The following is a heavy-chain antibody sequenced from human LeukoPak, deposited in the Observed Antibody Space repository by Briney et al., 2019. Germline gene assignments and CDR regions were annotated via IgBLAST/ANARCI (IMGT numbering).Heavy chain of an antibody. Sequence: PGGSLRLSCAASGFTFSSYWMSWVRQAPGKGLEWVSYISSSSSTIYYADSVKGRFTISRDNAKNSLYLQMNSLRAEDTAVYYCAREVRQQLRWGQGTLVTVSS. D-gene: IGHD6-13*01. CDR2: ISSSSSTI. CDR1: GFTFSSYW. CDR3: AREVRQQLR. J-gene: IGHJ4*02. V-gene: IGHV3-48*04.